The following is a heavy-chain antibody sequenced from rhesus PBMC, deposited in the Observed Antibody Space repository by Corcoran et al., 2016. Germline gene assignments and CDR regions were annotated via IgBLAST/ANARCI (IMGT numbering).Heavy chain of an antibody. J-gene: IGHJ6*01. CDR3: ASAYGLDS. V-gene: IGHV4-147*01. CDR2: IYGGSGST. CDR1: GGSIRSNY. Sequence: QVQLQESGPGLVQPSATLSLPCAVSGGSIRSNYWTCIRQPPGKGMEWIGRIYGGSGSTSYNPSLTSRVTISTDTSKNQFSLKLSSVTAADTAVYYCASAYGLDSWGQGVVVTVSS.